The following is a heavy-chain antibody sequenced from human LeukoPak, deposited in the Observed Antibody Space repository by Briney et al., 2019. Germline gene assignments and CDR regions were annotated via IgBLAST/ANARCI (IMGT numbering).Heavy chain of an antibody. J-gene: IGHJ4*02. Sequence: GESLKISRKGSGYSFTSYWIGWVRQSPGKGLGWMGTIYPGDSDTRYSPSFQGQVTISADKSISTAYLQWSSLKASDTAMYYCARGRSYYSFDYWGQGTLVTVSS. CDR3: ARGRSYYSFDY. CDR2: IYPGDSDT. V-gene: IGHV5-51*01. D-gene: IGHD1-26*01. CDR1: GYSFTSYW.